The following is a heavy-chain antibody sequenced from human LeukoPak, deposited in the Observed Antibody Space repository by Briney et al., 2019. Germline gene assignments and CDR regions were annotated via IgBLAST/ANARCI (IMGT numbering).Heavy chain of an antibody. D-gene: IGHD5-12*01. Sequence: GGSLRLSCAASGFTFSSYAMSWVRQAPGKGLEWVSAISGSGGSTYYADSVKGRFTISRDNSKNTLYLQMNSLRAEDTAVYYCAKDVHSGYDFDYYYGMDVWGKGTTVTVSS. CDR2: ISGSGGST. CDR1: GFTFSSYA. V-gene: IGHV3-23*01. CDR3: AKDVHSGYDFDYYYGMDV. J-gene: IGHJ6*04.